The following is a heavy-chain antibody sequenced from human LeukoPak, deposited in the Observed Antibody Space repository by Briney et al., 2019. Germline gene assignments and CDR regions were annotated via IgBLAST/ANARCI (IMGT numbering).Heavy chain of an antibody. V-gene: IGHV4-34*01. Sequence: PSETLSLTCAVYGGSFSGYYWGWICQPPGKGLEWIGEINHSGSTNYNPSLKSRVTISVDTSKNQFSLKLSSVTAADTAVYYCARGSSYGTPSDFDYWGQGTLVTVSS. CDR2: INHSGST. D-gene: IGHD5-18*01. J-gene: IGHJ4*02. CDR1: GGSFSGYY. CDR3: ARGSSYGTPSDFDY.